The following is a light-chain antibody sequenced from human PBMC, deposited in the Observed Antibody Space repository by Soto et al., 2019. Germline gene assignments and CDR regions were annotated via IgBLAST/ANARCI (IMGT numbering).Light chain of an antibody. J-gene: IGKJ4*01. V-gene: IGKV3-20*01. CDR1: QGIGDT. CDR2: GAS. CDR3: QQYGSSPLT. Sequence: EVVRRQSPATLSVSPGEGATLSCGASQGIGDTLAWYQQKPGQAPRLLIYGASSRATGIPDRFSGSGSGTDFTLTISRLEPEDFAVYYCQQYGSSPLTFGGGTKVDIK.